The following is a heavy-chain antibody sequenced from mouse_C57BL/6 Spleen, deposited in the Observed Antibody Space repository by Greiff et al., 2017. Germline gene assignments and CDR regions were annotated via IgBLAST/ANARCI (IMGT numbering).Heavy chain of an antibody. CDR3: TREELGPFDY. Sequence: QVQLQQSGAELVRPGASVTLSCKASGYTFTDYEMHWVKQTPVHGLEWIGAIDPETGGTASNQKFKGKAILTADKSSSTAYMELRSLPTEDSAVYYCTREELGPFDYWGQGTTLTVSS. CDR2: IDPETGGT. J-gene: IGHJ2*01. CDR1: GYTFTDYE. D-gene: IGHD4-1*01. V-gene: IGHV1-15*01.